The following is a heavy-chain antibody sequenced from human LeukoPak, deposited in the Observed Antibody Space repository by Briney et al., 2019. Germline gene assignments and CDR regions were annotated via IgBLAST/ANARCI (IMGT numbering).Heavy chain of an antibody. V-gene: IGHV3-7*03. CDR1: GFTFSSYR. CDR2: IKQDGSEK. D-gene: IGHD3-10*01. J-gene: IGHJ4*02. Sequence: GGSLRLSCAASGFTFSSYRMSWVRQAPGKGLEWVANIKQDGSEKYYVDSVKGRFTISRDNAKNSLYLQMNSLRDEDMALYYCAKGRSGYYYGSGPLDYWGQGTLVTVSS. CDR3: AKGRSGYYYGSGPLDY.